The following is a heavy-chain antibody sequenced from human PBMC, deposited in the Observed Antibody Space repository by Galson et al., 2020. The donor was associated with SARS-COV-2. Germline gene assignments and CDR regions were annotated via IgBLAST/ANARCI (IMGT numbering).Heavy chain of an antibody. CDR3: ARERERSSSWYMGYYYYGMDV. D-gene: IGHD6-13*01. J-gene: IGHJ6*02. V-gene: IGHV1-69*13. CDR1: GGTFSSYA. Sequence: SVKVSCKASGGTFSSYAISWVRQAPGQGLEWMGGIIPIFGTANYAQKFQGRVTITADESTSTAYMELSSLRSEDTAVYYCARERERSSSWYMGYYYYGMDVWGQGTTVTVSS. CDR2: IIPIFGTA.